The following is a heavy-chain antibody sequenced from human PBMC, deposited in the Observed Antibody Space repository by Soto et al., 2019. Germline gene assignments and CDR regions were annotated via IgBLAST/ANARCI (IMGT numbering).Heavy chain of an antibody. CDR2: IKSKADGETT. CDR3: NAYYDLGSGHTPL. D-gene: IGHD3-3*01. V-gene: IGHV3-15*07. Sequence: EVQLVESGGGLVKPGGSLGLSCGASGFSFNNVWMHWVRQAPGRGLEWVGRIKSKADGETTDYAEPVKGRFTVSSDDSKNTVYLQMNSLKTEDPAVYYCNAYYDLGSGHTPLWGQGTLVTVSS. CDR1: GFSFNNVW. J-gene: IGHJ4*02.